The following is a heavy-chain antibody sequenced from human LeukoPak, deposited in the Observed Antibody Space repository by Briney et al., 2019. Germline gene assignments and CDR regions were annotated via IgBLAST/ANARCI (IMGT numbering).Heavy chain of an antibody. CDR2: ISAYNGNT. D-gene: IGHD1-26*01. CDR3: ARAVSSGSYVDY. CDR1: GYTFTSYG. Sequence: ASVKVSCKASGYTFTSYGISWVRQAPGQGLEWMGWISAYNGNTNYAQKLQGRVTMTTDTSTSTAYMELRSLRSDDTAMYYCARAVSSGSYVDYWGQGTLVTVSS. J-gene: IGHJ4*02. V-gene: IGHV1-18*01.